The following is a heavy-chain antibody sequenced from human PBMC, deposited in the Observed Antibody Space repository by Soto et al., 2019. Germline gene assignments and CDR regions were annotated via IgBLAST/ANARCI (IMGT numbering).Heavy chain of an antibody. J-gene: IGHJ4*02. CDR2: INHSGST. V-gene: IGHV4-34*01. CDR1: GGSFSGYY. D-gene: IGHD5-12*01. Sequence: QVQLQQWGAGLLKPSETLSLTCAVYGGSFSGYYWSWIRQPPGKGLEWIGEINHSGSTNYNPSLKCRVTISVDTSKNQFSLKLSSVTAADTAVYYCARGRNIVATIFDYWGQGTLVTVSS. CDR3: ARGRNIVATIFDY.